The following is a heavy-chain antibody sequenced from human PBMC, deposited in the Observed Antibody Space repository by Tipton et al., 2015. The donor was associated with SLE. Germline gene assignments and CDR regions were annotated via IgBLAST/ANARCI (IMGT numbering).Heavy chain of an antibody. CDR1: GGSFSGYY. CDR3: ARGQGRLSYAYYYGMDV. D-gene: IGHD3-16*02. V-gene: IGHV4-34*01. CDR2: IYYSGST. Sequence: TLSLTCAVYGGSFSGYYWSWIRQPPGKGLEWIGSIYYSGSTYYNPSLKSRVTISVDTSKNQFSLKLSSVTAADTAVYYCARGQGRLSYAYYYGMDVWGQGTTVTVSS. J-gene: IGHJ6*02.